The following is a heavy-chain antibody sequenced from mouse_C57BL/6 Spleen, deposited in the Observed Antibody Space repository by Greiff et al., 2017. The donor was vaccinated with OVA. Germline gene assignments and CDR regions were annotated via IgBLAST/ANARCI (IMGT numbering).Heavy chain of an antibody. J-gene: IGHJ3*01. V-gene: IGHV5-4*01. CDR2: IRGGGSST. D-gene: IGHD1-1*01. CDR1: GFTFSSYA. CDR3: ARSLGSTWFAY. Sequence: EVQLVESGGGLVKPGGSLKLSCAASGFTFSSYAMSWVRQTPGKRLEWVATIRGGGSSTYYPDNVKGRFTISRDNSKNHVYLKMSHLKSEDTAMYYCARSLGSTWFAYWGQGTLVTVSA.